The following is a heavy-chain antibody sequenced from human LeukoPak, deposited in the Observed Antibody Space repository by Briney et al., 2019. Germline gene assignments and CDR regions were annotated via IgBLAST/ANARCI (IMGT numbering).Heavy chain of an antibody. J-gene: IGHJ3*02. D-gene: IGHD3-22*01. CDR2: INPNSGGT. CDR3: ARLYYYDSSGYYHHAFDI. CDR1: GYTFTGYY. V-gene: IGHV1-2*02. Sequence: ASVKVSCKASGYTFTGYYMHWVRQAPGQRLEWMGWINPNSGGTNYAQKFQGRVTMTRDTSISTAYMELSRLRSDDTAVYYCARLYYYDSSGYYHHAFDIWGQGTMVTVSS.